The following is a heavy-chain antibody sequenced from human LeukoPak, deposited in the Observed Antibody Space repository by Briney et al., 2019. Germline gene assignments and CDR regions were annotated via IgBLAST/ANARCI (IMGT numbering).Heavy chain of an antibody. CDR1: GFTFSSYA. J-gene: IGHJ4*02. Sequence: QAGGSLRLSCAASGFTFSSYAMSWVRQAPGKGLEWVAGISAGGGSTYYAGSVKGRFTISRDNSKNMLYLQLNSLRAEDTAVYYCAKGDPPTYYDILTGQDYWGQGTLVTVSS. CDR3: AKGDPPTYYDILTGQDY. D-gene: IGHD3-9*01. CDR2: ISAGGGST. V-gene: IGHV3-23*01.